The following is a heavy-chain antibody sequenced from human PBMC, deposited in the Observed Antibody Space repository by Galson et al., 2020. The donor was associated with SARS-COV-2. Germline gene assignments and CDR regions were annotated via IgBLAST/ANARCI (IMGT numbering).Heavy chain of an antibody. D-gene: IGHD1-1*01. CDR1: GFTFKKSW. CDR2: IKHTDDGETK. J-gene: IGHJ5*02. CDR3: TTGYASYWHDNH. Sequence: GGSLRLSCAASGFTFKKSWMTWVRQAPGKGLEWVGRIKHTDDGETKDYAALVEGRFTLSRDDSENTLYLQMNNLKTEDTAMYYCTTGYASYWHDNHWGRGTLVTVSS. V-gene: IGHV3-15*07.